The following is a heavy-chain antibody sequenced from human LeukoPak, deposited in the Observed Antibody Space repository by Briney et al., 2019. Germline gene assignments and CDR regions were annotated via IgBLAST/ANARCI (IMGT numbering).Heavy chain of an antibody. CDR3: ARDVGELYGYYYYMDV. CDR1: VFTFSDDY. J-gene: IGHJ6*03. D-gene: IGHD3-10*01. Sequence: GRSLRLSCAASVFTFSDDYVSWIPQAPGKGLKCFSYISSSGSTIYYADSVKGRLPISRDNAKNSLYLQMNSLRAEETAVYYCARDVGELYGYYYYMDVWGKGTTVNISS. V-gene: IGHV3-11*01. CDR2: ISSSGSTI.